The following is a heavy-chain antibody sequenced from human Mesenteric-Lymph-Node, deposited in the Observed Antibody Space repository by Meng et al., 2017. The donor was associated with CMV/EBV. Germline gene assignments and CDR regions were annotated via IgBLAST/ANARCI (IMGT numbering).Heavy chain of an antibody. CDR3: ARDFRVGGTEGPFDF. D-gene: IGHD1-26*01. CDR2: IITHVGMA. J-gene: IGHJ4*02. Sequence: SVKVSCKASGGTFNSYAISWVRQAPGQGLEWMGGIITHVGMAIYAQKFQGRVTITADKSTTTAYMELGSLRSEDTAVFYCARDFRVGGTEGPFDFWGQGTLVTVSS. CDR1: GGTFNSYA. V-gene: IGHV1-69*10.